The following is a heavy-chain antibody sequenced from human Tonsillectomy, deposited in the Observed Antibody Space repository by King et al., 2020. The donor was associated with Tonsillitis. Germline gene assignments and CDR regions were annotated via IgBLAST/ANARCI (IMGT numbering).Heavy chain of an antibody. J-gene: IGHJ6*04. V-gene: IGHV3-72*01. CDR2: IRNKANGYIT. Sequence: VQLVESGGGLVQPGGSLRLSCAASGFIFSNHDMDWVRQAPGKGLEWVGFIRNKANGYITEYAASLKGRFTISRDEASLYLQMNSLKIEDTAIYYCASAGYAHGLAVWGKGTTVTVSS. CDR1: GFIFSNHD. D-gene: IGHD5-12*01. CDR3: ASAGYAHGLAV.